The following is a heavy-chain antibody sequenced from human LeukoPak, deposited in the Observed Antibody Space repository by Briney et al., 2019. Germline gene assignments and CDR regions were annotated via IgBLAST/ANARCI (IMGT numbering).Heavy chain of an antibody. J-gene: IGHJ3*02. D-gene: IGHD3-10*01. V-gene: IGHV1-69*13. Sequence: SVKVSCKASGGTFSSYAISWVRQAPGQGLEWMGGIIPIFATADYAQKFQGRFTITADESTSTAYMELSSLRSEDTAVYYCAVGVRGSGSYQIWGHAFDIWGQGTMVTVSS. CDR1: GGTFSSYA. CDR3: AVGVRGSGSYQIWGHAFDI. CDR2: IIPIFATA.